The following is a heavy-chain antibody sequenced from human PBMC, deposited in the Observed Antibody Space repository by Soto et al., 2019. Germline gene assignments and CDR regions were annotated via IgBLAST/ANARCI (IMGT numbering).Heavy chain of an antibody. J-gene: IGHJ5*02. V-gene: IGHV4-31*03. CDR3: ARQTDYYDSSGYRQNWFGP. CDR1: GGSISSGGYY. CDR2: IYYSGST. Sequence: TLSLSCTVSGGSISSGGYYWSWIRQHPGKGLEWIGYIYYSGSTYYNPSLKSRVTISVDTSKNQFSLKLSSVTAADTAVYYCARQTDYYDSSGYRQNWFGPWGQGTLVTVSS. D-gene: IGHD3-22*01.